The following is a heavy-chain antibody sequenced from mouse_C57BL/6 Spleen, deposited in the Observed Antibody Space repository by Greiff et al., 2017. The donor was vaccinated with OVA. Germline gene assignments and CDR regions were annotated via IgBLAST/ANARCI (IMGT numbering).Heavy chain of an antibody. CDR3: ARTTVVAPMDY. CDR1: GYTFTSYW. V-gene: IGHV1-50*01. D-gene: IGHD1-1*01. J-gene: IGHJ4*01. Sequence: QVQLQQPGAELVKPGASVKLSCKASGYTFTSYWMQWVKQRPGQGLEWIGEIDPSDSYTNYNQKFKGKATLTVDTSSSTAYLQLSSLTSEDSAVYDWARTTVVAPMDYWGQGTSGTVSS. CDR2: IDPSDSYT.